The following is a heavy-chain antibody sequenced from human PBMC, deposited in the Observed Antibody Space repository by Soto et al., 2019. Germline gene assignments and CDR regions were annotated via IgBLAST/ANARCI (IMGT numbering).Heavy chain of an antibody. CDR3: ATGLPTTVTTRTFDY. CDR2: FDPEDGET. V-gene: IGHV1-24*01. CDR1: GYTLTELS. Sequence: ASVKVSCMVSGYTLTELSMHWVRQAPGKGLEWMGGFDPEDGETIYAQKFQGRVTMTEDTSTDTAYMELSSLRSEDTAVYYCATGLPTTVTTRTFDYWGQGTLVTVSS. J-gene: IGHJ4*02. D-gene: IGHD4-17*01.